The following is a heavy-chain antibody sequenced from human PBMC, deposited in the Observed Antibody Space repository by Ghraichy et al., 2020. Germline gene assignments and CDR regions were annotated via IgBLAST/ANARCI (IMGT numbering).Heavy chain of an antibody. Sequence: GGSLILSCAASGFTFSSYWMSWVRQAPGKGLEWVANIKQDGSEKYYVDSVKGRFTISRDNAKNSLYLQMNSLRAEDTAVYYCARGGVESVYYYYGMDVWGQGTTVTVSS. J-gene: IGHJ6*02. CDR3: ARGGVESVYYYYGMDV. CDR1: GFTFSSYW. D-gene: IGHD3-10*01. V-gene: IGHV3-7*03. CDR2: IKQDGSEK.